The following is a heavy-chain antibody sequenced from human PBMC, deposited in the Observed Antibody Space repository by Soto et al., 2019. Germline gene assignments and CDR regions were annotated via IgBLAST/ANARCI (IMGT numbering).Heavy chain of an antibody. J-gene: IGHJ4*02. D-gene: IGHD6-13*01. CDR2: IYPGDSDT. V-gene: IGHV5-51*01. CDR3: AHSLGSTLIATAGLLHFDS. CDR1: GDSSTRYS. Sequence: ESRKISCSVSGDSSTRYSLDRVSQMPGKGLEWMGIIYPGDSDTRYSPSFQGQVTISADKSISTAYLQWSSLKASDTAMYYCAHSLGSTLIATAGLLHFDSWGQGTLVTVSS.